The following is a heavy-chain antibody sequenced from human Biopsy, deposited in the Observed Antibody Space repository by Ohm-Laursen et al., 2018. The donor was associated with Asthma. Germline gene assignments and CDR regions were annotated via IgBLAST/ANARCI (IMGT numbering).Heavy chain of an antibody. CDR2: ISYDGREK. CDR1: GFAFGNYA. D-gene: IGHD3-16*02. V-gene: IGHV3-30*18. J-gene: IGHJ3*02. CDR3: ANIGGDAFDI. Sequence: SLRLSCAASGFAFGNYAMYWVRQAPGKGPEWVALISYDGREKGYVDSVTGRFTISRDNAKNMLYLQMKSLRAEDTAVYYCANIGGDAFDIWGQGTMVTVSS.